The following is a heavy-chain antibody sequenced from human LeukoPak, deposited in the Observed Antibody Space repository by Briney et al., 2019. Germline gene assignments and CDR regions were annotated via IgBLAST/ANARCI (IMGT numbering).Heavy chain of an antibody. Sequence: GGSLRLSCAASGFTFSSYAMHWVRQAPGKGLEWVAVISYDGSNKYYADSVKGRFTISRDNSKNTLYLQMNSLRAEDTAVYYCARGHVWRFGELEAFDYWGQGTLVTVSS. CDR3: ARGHVWRFGELEAFDY. CDR2: ISYDGSNK. CDR1: GFTFSSYA. V-gene: IGHV3-30-3*01. D-gene: IGHD3-10*01. J-gene: IGHJ4*02.